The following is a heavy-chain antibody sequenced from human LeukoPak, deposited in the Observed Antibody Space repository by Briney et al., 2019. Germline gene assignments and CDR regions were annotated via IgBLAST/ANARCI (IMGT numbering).Heavy chain of an antibody. CDR2: INHSGST. Sequence: PSETLSLTCAVYGGSFSGYYWSWIRQPPGKGLEWIGEINHSGSTNYNPSLKSRVTISVDTSKNQFSLKLSSVTAADTAVYYCARGQSGYSYGYRLDDYYYYMDVWGKGTTVTVSS. D-gene: IGHD5-18*01. CDR1: GGSFSGYY. J-gene: IGHJ6*03. CDR3: ARGQSGYSYGYRLDDYYYYMDV. V-gene: IGHV4-34*01.